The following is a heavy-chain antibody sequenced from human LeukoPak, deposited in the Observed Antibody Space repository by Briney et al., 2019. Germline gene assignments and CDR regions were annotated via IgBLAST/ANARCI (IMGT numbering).Heavy chain of an antibody. D-gene: IGHD1-1*01. Sequence: PGGSLRLSCAASGFTFSSYMMNWVRQAPGKGLEWVSSINSGSTYTYYTESVKGRFTVSRDNAKNSLFLQMNSLRAEDTSIYYCARSLTTLTYEGYWGQGTLVTVSS. CDR3: ARSLTTLTYEGY. CDR2: INSGSTYT. CDR1: GFTFSSYM. J-gene: IGHJ4*02. V-gene: IGHV3-21*01.